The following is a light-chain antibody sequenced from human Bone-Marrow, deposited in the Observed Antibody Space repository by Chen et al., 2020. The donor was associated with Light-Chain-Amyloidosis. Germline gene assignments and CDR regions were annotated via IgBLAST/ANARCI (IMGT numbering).Light chain of an antibody. CDR1: SSDVGGDNH. J-gene: IGLJ1*01. CDR2: EVT. V-gene: IGLV2-14*01. Sequence: QSALTQPASVSGSPGPSITISCTGTSSDVGGDNHVCRYQQHPEQAPKLTIYEVTNRPSWFPDSFSVSNSDNTASRTISGLQAEDEADYFCSSYTITNTLVFGGGTRVTVL. CDR3: SSYTITNTLV.